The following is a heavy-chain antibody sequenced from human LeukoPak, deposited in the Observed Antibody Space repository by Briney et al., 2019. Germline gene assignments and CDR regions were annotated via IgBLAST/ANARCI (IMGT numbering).Heavy chain of an antibody. V-gene: IGHV4-59*01. CDR3: ARGVSSGGRNTLDY. CDR2: IYYSGST. D-gene: IGHD2-15*01. Sequence: PSETLSLTCTVSGGSISNYYWSWIRQPPGKGLEWIGYIYYSGSTNYNPSLKSRVTISVDTSKNQFSLKLSSVTAADTAVYYCARGVSSGGRNTLDYWGQGTLVTVSS. CDR1: GGSISNYY. J-gene: IGHJ4*02.